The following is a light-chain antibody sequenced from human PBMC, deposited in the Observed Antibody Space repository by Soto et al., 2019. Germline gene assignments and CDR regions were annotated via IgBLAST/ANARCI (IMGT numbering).Light chain of an antibody. CDR1: QIVNSDY. V-gene: IGKV3-20*01. CDR2: GAS. J-gene: IGKJ1*01. CDR3: QQHVNSPGT. Sequence: EIVLTQSPGTLSLSPGERATLSCGASQIVNSDYFAWFQLKPGQAPRLLIYGASRRATGIPDRFSGSGSGTDLTPTINRLEHEDVSMYYCQQHVNSPGTFGQGSRIEIK.